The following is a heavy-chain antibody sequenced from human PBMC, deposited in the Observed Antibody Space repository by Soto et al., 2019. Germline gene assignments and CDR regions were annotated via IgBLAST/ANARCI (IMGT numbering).Heavy chain of an antibody. D-gene: IGHD4-4*01. CDR2: ISGYNGNT. CDR3: AKADSNYAGRFSYYYMDV. V-gene: IGHV1-18*01. J-gene: IGHJ6*03. CDR1: GYTFSSYG. Sequence: QVQLVQSGTEVKKPGASVKVSCKASGYTFSSYGISWVRQAPGQGLEWMGWISGYNGNTHYSQKFQGKVTMTTDTSTSTAYMELRNLRSDDTAVYYCAKADSNYAGRFSYYYMDVWGTGTLVTVSS.